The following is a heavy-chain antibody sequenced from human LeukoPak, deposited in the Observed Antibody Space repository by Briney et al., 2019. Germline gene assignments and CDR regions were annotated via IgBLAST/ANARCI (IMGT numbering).Heavy chain of an antibody. J-gene: IGHJ5*02. V-gene: IGHV3-23*01. Sequence: QTGGSLRLSCAASGFTFSSYAMSWVRQAPGKGLEWVSAISGSGGGTYYADSVKGRFTISRDNSKNTLYLQMNSLRAEDTAVYYCAKGYCSGGSCYLNWFDPWGQGTLVTVSS. CDR3: AKGYCSGGSCYLNWFDP. D-gene: IGHD2-15*01. CDR1: GFTFSSYA. CDR2: ISGSGGGT.